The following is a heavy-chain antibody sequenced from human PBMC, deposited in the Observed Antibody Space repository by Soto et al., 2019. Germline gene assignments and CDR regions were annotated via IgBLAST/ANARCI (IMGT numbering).Heavy chain of an antibody. Sequence: SETLSLTCTVSGGSISSYYWSWIRQPAGKGLEWIGRIYTSGSTNYNPSLKSRVTMSVDTSKNQFSLKLSSVTAADTAVYYCARDRFWGANYDSSGYYYYYYGMDVWGQGNTVTVSS. D-gene: IGHD3-22*01. CDR3: ARDRFWGANYDSSGYYYYYYGMDV. CDR1: GGSISSYY. J-gene: IGHJ6*02. V-gene: IGHV4-4*07. CDR2: IYTSGST.